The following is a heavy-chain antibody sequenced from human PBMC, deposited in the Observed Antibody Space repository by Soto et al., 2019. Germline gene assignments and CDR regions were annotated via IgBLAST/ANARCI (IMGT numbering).Heavy chain of an antibody. CDR3: ARDRSFPETSYYGMDV. J-gene: IGHJ6*02. CDR1: GFTFSSYW. Sequence: EVQLVESGGGLVQPGGSLRLSCAASGFTFSSYWMYWVRQAPGKGLVWVSRINSDGSTTTYADSVKGRFTISRDNVKNTLYLQMNSLRAEDTAVYYCARDRSFPETSYYGMDVWGQGTTVNVSS. CDR2: INSDGSTT. V-gene: IGHV3-74*01.